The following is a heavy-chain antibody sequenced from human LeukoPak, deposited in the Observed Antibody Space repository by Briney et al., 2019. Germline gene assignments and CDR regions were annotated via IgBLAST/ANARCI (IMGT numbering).Heavy chain of an antibody. CDR2: IYSGGST. V-gene: IGHV3-53*01. CDR3: ARVLVEQQLASYCFDY. D-gene: IGHD6-13*01. CDR1: GFTLSSNY. Sequence: GGSLRLSCAASGFTLSSNYMSWVRQAPGKGLEWVSVIYSGGSTYYADSVKGRFTISRDNSKNTLYLQMNSLRAEDTAVYYCARVLVEQQLASYCFDYWGQGTLVTVSS. J-gene: IGHJ4*02.